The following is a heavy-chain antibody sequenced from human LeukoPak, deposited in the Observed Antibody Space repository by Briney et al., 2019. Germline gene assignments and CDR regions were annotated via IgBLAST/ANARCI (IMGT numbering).Heavy chain of an antibody. CDR3: ARDLRSTPHWELDY. Sequence: ASVKVSCQTSGYIFTDYFIHWVRQAPGQGLEWMGRIHSNGGEIMYAQNFLDRLTMTRDTSVDTAYMELTRLTSDDTAVYYCARDLRSTPHWELDYWGQGTLVTVSS. J-gene: IGHJ4*02. V-gene: IGHV1-2*06. CDR1: GYIFTDYF. CDR2: IHSNGGEI. D-gene: IGHD1-26*01.